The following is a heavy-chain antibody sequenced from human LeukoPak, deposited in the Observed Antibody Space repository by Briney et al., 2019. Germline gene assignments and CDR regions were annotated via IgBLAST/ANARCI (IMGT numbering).Heavy chain of an antibody. CDR2: INGDGTST. CDR3: VREGLECSGSSCQRAAFDY. J-gene: IGHJ4*02. D-gene: IGHD2-2*01. CDR1: GFTFTTYW. V-gene: IGHV3-74*01. Sequence: GGSLRLSCAASGFTFTTYWMHWVRQVPGKGLVWVARINGDGTSTRHADSMKGRFTISRDNAKNTLYLQMNSLRDEDTAVYYCVREGLECSGSSCQRAAFDYWGQGTLVTVSS.